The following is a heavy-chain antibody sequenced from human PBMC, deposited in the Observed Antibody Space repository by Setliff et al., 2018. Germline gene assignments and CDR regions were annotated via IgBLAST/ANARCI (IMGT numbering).Heavy chain of an antibody. CDR3: AASGTYFPFDY. CDR1: GYRFSTYW. J-gene: IGHJ4*02. V-gene: IGHV5-51*01. CDR2: IYPGDSDT. Sequence: GESLKISCKGSGYRFSTYWIGWVRQMPGKGLEWMGIIYPGDSDTRYSPAFQGQVTISVDKSINTAYLQWGSLKASDTAMYYCAASGTYFPFDYWGQGTLVTVPQ. D-gene: IGHD1-26*01.